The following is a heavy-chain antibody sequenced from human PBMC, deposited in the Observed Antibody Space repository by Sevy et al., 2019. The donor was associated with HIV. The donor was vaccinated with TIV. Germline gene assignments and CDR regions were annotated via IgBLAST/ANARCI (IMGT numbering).Heavy chain of an antibody. CDR2: IYCSGST. CDR3: ARGLGADGYSPDY. CDR1: GGSISSYY. D-gene: IGHD2-15*01. J-gene: IGHJ4*02. V-gene: IGHV4-59*01. Sequence: SETLSLTCTVSGGSISSYYWSWIRQPPGKGLEWIGYIYCSGSTNYNPSLKSRVTISVDTSKNQFYLKLSSVTAADTAVYYCARGLGADGYSPDYWGQGTLVTVSS.